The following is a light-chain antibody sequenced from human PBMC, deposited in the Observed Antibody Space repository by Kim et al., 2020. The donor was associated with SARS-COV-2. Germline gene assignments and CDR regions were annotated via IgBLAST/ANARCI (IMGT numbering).Light chain of an antibody. CDR3: QQYDSYPWT. Sequence: DIQMTQSPSTLSASVGDRVTITCRASQTISSWLAWYQQKPGKAPKFLIYDASTLESGVPSRFRGSGSGTEFTLTISSLQPDDVASYYCQQYDSYPWTFGQGTKVVIK. CDR1: QTISSW. J-gene: IGKJ1*01. V-gene: IGKV1-5*01. CDR2: DAS.